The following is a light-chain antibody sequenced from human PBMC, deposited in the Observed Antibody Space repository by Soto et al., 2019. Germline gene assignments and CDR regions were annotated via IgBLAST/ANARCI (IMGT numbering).Light chain of an antibody. V-gene: IGKV1-39*01. CDR3: QQSYSTPLT. CDR1: QTISSS. J-gene: IGKJ4*01. Sequence: DIQMTQSPSSLSASVGDRVTITCRASQTISSSLNWYQQKPGKAPKLLIYSASSLQSGVPSRFSGSGSGTDVTLTISSLQPEDSGSVYCQQSYSTPLTFGGGTKVEIK. CDR2: SAS.